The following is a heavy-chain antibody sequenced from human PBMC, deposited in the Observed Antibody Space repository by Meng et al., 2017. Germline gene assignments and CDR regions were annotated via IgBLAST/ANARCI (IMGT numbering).Heavy chain of an antibody. D-gene: IGHD5-12*01. Sequence: GGSLRLSCAASGFTFSDYYMNWVRQAPGKGLEWVSSISSSSTIYYADSVKGRFTISRDNAKNSLYLQMNSLRAEDTAVYYCARGYSGYDYSWLWDYWGQGTLVTVSS. J-gene: IGHJ4*02. CDR3: ARGYSGYDYSWLWDY. V-gene: IGHV3-69-1*02. CDR1: GFTFSDYY. CDR2: ISSSSTI.